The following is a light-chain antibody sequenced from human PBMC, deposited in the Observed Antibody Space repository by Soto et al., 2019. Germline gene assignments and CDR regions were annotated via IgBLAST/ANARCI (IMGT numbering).Light chain of an antibody. CDR3: AAWDDSLNGLV. V-gene: IGLV2-8*01. CDR1: SSDVGGYDY. CDR2: EVT. J-gene: IGLJ1*01. Sequence: ALTQPPSASGSPGQSVTISCTGTSSDVGGYDYVSWYQQHPGKAPKLMIYEVTIRPSGVSDRFSGSKSGNTASLTVSGLQAEDEADYYCAAWDDSLNGLVFGTGTKVTVL.